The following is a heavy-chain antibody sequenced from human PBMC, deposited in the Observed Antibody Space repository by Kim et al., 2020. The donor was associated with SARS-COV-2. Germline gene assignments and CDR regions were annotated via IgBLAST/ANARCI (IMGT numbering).Heavy chain of an antibody. CDR1: GGSISSLY. V-gene: IGHV4-59*11. Sequence: SETLSLTCSVSGGSISSLYWSWIRQPPGKGLEWIGYIYYSGGTKYNPSLKSRVTISVDTSKNQFSLKLTSVTAADTAVYCAGDIAAPWSYYWGQGALVTVSS. D-gene: IGHD6-13*01. J-gene: IGHJ4*02. CDR3: GDIAAPWSYY. CDR2: IYYSGGT.